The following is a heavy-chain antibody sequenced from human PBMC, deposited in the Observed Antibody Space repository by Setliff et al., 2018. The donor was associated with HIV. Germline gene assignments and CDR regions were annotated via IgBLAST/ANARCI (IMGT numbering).Heavy chain of an antibody. D-gene: IGHD3-22*01. V-gene: IGHV4-59*08. Sequence: SETLSLTCTVSGGSISSYYWSWIRQPPGRGLEWIGYIYYSGTTNYNPSLKSRVTISIATSKNQFSLKLSSVTAADTAVYYCARHAPYDSSAYEVWYYYMDVCGKGTTVTVSS. CDR2: IYYSGTT. CDR3: ARHAPYDSSAYEVWYYYMDV. CDR1: GGSISSYY. J-gene: IGHJ6*03.